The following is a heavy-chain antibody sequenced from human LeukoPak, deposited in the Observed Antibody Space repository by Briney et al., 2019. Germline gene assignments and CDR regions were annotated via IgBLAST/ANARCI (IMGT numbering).Heavy chain of an antibody. CDR1: GFTFRSYD. CDR2: IRCDGCDK. CDR3: ANGNYYDISGFDL. D-gene: IGHD3-22*01. V-gene: IGHV3-30*02. Sequence: GGSLRLSCAASGFTFRSYDMHWVRHAPGRGVERVAHIRCDGCDKYYGDYVKGRFIIFSDNFKNKLYMQRNSLGVEDTAVYYCANGNYYDISGFDLWGQGTLVTVSS. J-gene: IGHJ4*02.